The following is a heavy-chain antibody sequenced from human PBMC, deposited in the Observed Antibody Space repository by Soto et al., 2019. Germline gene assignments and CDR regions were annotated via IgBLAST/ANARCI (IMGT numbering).Heavy chain of an antibody. J-gene: IGHJ1*01. CDR3: ARGLYYYDSSGYYTEVGYFQH. Sequence: SETLSLTCTVSGGSISSYYWSWIRQPPGKGLEWIGYIYYSGSTNYNPSLKSRVTISVDTSKNQFSLKLSSVTAADTAVYYCARGLYYYDSSGYYTEVGYFQHWGQGTLVTVSS. V-gene: IGHV4-59*01. CDR2: IYYSGST. CDR1: GGSISSYY. D-gene: IGHD3-22*01.